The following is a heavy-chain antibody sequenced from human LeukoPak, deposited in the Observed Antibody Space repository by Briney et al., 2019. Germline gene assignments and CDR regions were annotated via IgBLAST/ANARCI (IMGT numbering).Heavy chain of an antibody. CDR2: INHSGST. Sequence: PSETLSLTCTVSGGSISSSSYYWGWIRQPPGKGLEWIGEINHSGSTNYNPSLKSRVTISVDTSKNQFSLKLSSVTAADTAVYYCARLRFPWYSSSWPYYFDYWGQGTLVTVSS. CDR1: GGSISSSSYY. J-gene: IGHJ4*02. CDR3: ARLRFPWYSSSWPYYFDY. D-gene: IGHD6-13*01. V-gene: IGHV4-39*07.